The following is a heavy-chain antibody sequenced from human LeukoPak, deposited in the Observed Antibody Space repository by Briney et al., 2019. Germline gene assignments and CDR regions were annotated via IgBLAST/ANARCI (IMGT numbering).Heavy chain of an antibody. Sequence: SETLSLTCAVYGGSFSGYYWSWIRQPPGKGLEWIGEINHSGSTNYNPSLKSRVTISVDTSKNQFSLKLSSVTAADTAVYYCARGPLLGSSWYRYYYYYMDVWGKGTTVTVSS. J-gene: IGHJ6*03. CDR1: GGSFSGYY. CDR3: ARGPLLGSSWYRYYYYYMDV. D-gene: IGHD6-13*01. V-gene: IGHV4-34*01. CDR2: INHSGST.